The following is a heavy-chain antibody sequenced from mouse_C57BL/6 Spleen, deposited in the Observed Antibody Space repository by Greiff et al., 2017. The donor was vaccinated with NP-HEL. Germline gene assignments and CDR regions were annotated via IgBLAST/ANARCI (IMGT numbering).Heavy chain of an antibody. V-gene: IGHV2-2*01. CDR1: GFSLTSYG. D-gene: IGHD1-1*01. CDR3: ARGNYYGSSSYYFDY. CDR2: IWSGGST. Sequence: QVQLKQSGPGLVQPSQSLSITCTVSGFSLTSYGVHWVRQSPGKGLEWLGVIWSGGSTDYTAAFISRLSISKDNSKSQVFFKMNSLQADDTAIYYCARGNYYGSSSYYFDYWGQGTTLTVSS. J-gene: IGHJ2*01.